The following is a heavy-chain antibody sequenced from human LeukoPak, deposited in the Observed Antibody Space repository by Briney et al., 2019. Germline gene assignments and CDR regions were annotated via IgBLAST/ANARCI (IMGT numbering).Heavy chain of an antibody. J-gene: IGHJ4*02. CDR3: ARVFIYCSGGSCYCDY. CDR1: GYTFTGYY. CDR2: INPNSGGT. V-gene: IGHV1-2*02. Sequence: ASVKVSCTASGYTFTGYYMHWVRQAPGQGLEWMGWINPNSGGTNYAQKFQGRVTMTRDTSISTAYMELSRLRSDDTAVYYCARVFIYCSGGSCYCDYWGQGTLVTVSS. D-gene: IGHD2-15*01.